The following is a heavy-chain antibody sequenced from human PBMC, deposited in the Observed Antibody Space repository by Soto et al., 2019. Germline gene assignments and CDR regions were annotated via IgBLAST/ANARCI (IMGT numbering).Heavy chain of an antibody. CDR1: AGSMRNYY. D-gene: IGHD2-15*01. CDR3: SREVSCSGGSCYPNDWFDP. J-gene: IGHJ5*02. V-gene: IGHV4-59*01. Sequence: PSETLSLTCSVSAGSMRNYYWSWIRQPPGKGLEWIGNVDDSGTTKYNPSLRSRVTISVDTSTNQFSLKLSSVIAADTAVFYCSREVSCSGGSCYPNDWFDPWGQGTPVTVSS. CDR2: VDDSGTT.